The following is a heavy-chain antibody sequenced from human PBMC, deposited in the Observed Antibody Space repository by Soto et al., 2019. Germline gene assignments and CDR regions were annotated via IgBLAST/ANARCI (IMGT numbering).Heavy chain of an antibody. CDR3: AKVPPTNEATIGGYPDY. J-gene: IGHJ4*02. Sequence: GSLRLSCAASGFTFSSYAMSWVRQAPGKGLEWVSAISGSGGSTYYADSVKGRFTISRDNSKNTLYLQMNSLRAEATAVYYCAKVPPTNEATIGGYPDYWGQGTLVTVS. D-gene: IGHD5-12*01. V-gene: IGHV3-23*01. CDR2: ISGSGGST. CDR1: GFTFSSYA.